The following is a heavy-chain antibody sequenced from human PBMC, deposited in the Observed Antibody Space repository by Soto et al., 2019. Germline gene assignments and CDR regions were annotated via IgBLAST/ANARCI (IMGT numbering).Heavy chain of an antibody. CDR3: ARESRSELGTVEY. CDR2: IYASGTT. J-gene: IGHJ4*02. CDR1: GASISNSY. D-gene: IGHD1-1*01. V-gene: IGHV4-4*07. Sequence: PSQTLSLTCTVSGASISNSYWSWIRQPAGKGLECLGRIYASGTTTYNPTLRSRVTMSVDTSKNQFSLNLNSVTAADTAVYYCARESRSELGTVEYWGQGTLVTVSS.